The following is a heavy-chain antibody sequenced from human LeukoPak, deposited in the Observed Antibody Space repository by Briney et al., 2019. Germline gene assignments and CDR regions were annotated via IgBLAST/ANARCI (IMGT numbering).Heavy chain of an antibody. V-gene: IGHV4-39*01. D-gene: IGHD3-3*01. Sequence: SETLSLTRTVSGGSISTTNYYWGWIRQPPGRDLEWIGSIYSSGNTYYNPSFESRVTISVDTSKNQLSLKLTSATAADTSVYYCARHSGLRSPFDPWGQGTLVTVSS. CDR3: ARHSGLRSPFDP. CDR2: IYSSGNT. CDR1: GGSISTTNYY. J-gene: IGHJ5*02.